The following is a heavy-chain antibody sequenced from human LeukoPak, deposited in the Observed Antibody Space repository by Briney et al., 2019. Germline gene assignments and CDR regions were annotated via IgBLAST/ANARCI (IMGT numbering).Heavy chain of an antibody. J-gene: IGHJ5*02. CDR3: ARKRGSGSYPNWFDP. Sequence: ASVKVSCKASGYTFTSYGISWVRQAPGQGLEWMGWISAYNGNTNYAQKLQGRVTMTTDTSTSTAYMELRSLRSDDTAVYYCARKRGSGSYPNWFDPWGQGTLVTVSS. CDR1: GYTFTSYG. D-gene: IGHD1-26*01. CDR2: ISAYNGNT. V-gene: IGHV1-18*01.